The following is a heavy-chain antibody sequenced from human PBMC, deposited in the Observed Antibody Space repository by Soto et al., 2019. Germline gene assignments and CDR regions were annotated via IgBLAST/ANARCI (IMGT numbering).Heavy chain of an antibody. V-gene: IGHV6-1*01. Sequence: SQTLSLTCAISGDSVSSNSAAWNWIRQSPSRGLEWLGRTHYRSKWYNGYAVSVKSRITINADTSKNHFSLQLNSVTPEDTAVYYCARAQPDYAYIWGGLFEIWGQGTMVTVSS. CDR3: ARAQPDYAYIWGGLFEI. D-gene: IGHD3-16*01. CDR2: THYRSKWYN. CDR1: GDSVSSNSAA. J-gene: IGHJ3*02.